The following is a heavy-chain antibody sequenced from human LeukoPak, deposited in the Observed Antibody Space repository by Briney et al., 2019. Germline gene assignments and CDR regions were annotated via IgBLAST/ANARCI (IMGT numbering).Heavy chain of an antibody. CDR1: GGSISSGGYY. Sequence: SETLSLTCTVSGGSISSGGYYWSWIRQHPGKGLEWIGYIYYSGSTYYNPSLKSRVTISVDTSKNQFSLKLSSVTAADTAVYYCARWSYGGNSGGNYWGQGTLVTVSS. CDR3: ARWSYGGNSGGNY. CDR2: IYYSGST. J-gene: IGHJ4*02. D-gene: IGHD4-23*01. V-gene: IGHV4-31*03.